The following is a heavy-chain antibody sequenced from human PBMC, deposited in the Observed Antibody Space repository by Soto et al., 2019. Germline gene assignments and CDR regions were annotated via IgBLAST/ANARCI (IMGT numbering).Heavy chain of an antibody. J-gene: IGHJ5*02. CDR2: INAGNGNT. CDR1: GYTFTSYA. D-gene: IGHD2-15*01. Sequence: GASVKVSCKASGYTFTSYAMHWVRQAPGQRLEWMGWINAGNGNTKYSQKFQGRATITRDTSASTAYMELSSLRSEDTAVYYCARGAKPFVVAAGWFDPWGQGTLVTVSS. CDR3: ARGAKPFVVAAGWFDP. V-gene: IGHV1-3*01.